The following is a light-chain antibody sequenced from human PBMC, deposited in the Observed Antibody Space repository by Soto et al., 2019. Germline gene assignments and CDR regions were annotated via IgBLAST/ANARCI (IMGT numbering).Light chain of an antibody. J-gene: IGLJ1*01. CDR1: SSDVGGYNY. CDR2: EVS. V-gene: IGLV2-8*01. Sequence: QSVLTPPPSASGSPGQSVTISCTGTSSDVGGYNYVSWYQQHPGKAPKLMIYEVSKRPSGVPDRFSGSKSGNTASLTVSGLQAEDEADYYCSPYAGTNNFVFGTGT. CDR3: SPYAGTNNFV.